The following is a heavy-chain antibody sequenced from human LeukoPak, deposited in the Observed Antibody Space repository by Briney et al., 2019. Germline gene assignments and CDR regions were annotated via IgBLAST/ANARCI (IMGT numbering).Heavy chain of an antibody. CDR1: GGTFSSYA. V-gene: IGHV1-69*13. Sequence: SVKVPCKASGGTFSSYAISWVRQAPGQGLEWMGGIIPIFGTANYAQKFQGRITITADESTSTAYMELSSLRSEDTAVYYCARDEFTAMAHYYYYYGMDIWGQGTTVTVSS. D-gene: IGHD5-18*01. CDR3: ARDEFTAMAHYYYYYGMDI. CDR2: IIPIFGTA. J-gene: IGHJ6*02.